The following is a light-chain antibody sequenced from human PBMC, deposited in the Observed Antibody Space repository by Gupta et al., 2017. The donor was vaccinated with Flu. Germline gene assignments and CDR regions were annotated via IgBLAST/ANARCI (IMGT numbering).Light chain of an antibody. J-gene: IGLJ3*02. V-gene: IGLV2-23*02. Sequence: SITISCSATSSDVGSYNLVSWYQQEPGKAPKLMCDEVRKRPAGAASRVAGYKAGTAALPTSAGHQAEDDTNYYCCSYASRKTAVFGGGTKVTVL. CDR1: SSDVGSYNL. CDR3: CSYASRKTAV. CDR2: EVR.